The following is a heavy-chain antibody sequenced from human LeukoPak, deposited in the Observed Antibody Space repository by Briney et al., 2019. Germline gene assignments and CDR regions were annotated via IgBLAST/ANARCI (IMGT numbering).Heavy chain of an antibody. J-gene: IGHJ4*02. CDR3: AKDRSPYNMIVVAMGADY. D-gene: IGHD3-22*01. CDR2: INTHNGDT. V-gene: IGHV1-18*01. CDR1: GYTFASFG. Sequence: ASVKVSCKASGYTFASFGITWVRQAPGQGLEWMGWINTHNGDTNYAQKLQGRVTMTTDTSTSTAYMELRSLRSDDTAVYYCAKDRSPYNMIVVAMGADYWGQGTLVTVSS.